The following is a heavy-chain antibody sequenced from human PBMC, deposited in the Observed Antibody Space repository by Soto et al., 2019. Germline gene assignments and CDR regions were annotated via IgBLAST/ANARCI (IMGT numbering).Heavy chain of an antibody. D-gene: IGHD2-2*02. J-gene: IGHJ4*02. CDR1: GYSFTNYW. CDR2: IYPGDSNT. CDR3: ARQGFCSSTSCYTVDY. Sequence: GESLKISCKGSGYSFTNYWIGWVRQMPGKGLEWMGIIYPGDSNTRYSPSFQGQVTISADKSISTAYLQWSSLKASDTAMYYCARQGFCSSTSCYTVDYWGQGTRVTVSS. V-gene: IGHV5-51*01.